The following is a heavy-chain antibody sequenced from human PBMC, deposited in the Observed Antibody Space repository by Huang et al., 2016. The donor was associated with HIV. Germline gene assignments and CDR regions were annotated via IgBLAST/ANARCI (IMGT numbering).Heavy chain of an antibody. CDR1: GGSFSGYY. CDR3: ARRRMGYGGAPFDY. Sequence: QVQLQQWGAGLLKPSETLSLTCAVYGGSFSGYYWSWIRQPPGKGLEWIGEINHSGSTNYNPSINSRVTISVDTSKNQFSLKLSSVTAADTAVYYCARRRMGYGGAPFDYWGQGTLVTVSS. V-gene: IGHV4-34*01. D-gene: IGHD4-17*01. CDR2: INHSGST. J-gene: IGHJ4*02.